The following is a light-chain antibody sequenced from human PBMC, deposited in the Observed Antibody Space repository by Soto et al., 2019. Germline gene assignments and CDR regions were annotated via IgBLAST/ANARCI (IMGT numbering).Light chain of an antibody. CDR2: YDS. Sequence: SYELPQPPSVSVAPGKTARITCGGNNIGSKSVHWYQQKPGQAPVLVIYYDSDRPSGIPERFSGSNSGNTATLTISRVEAGDEADYYCQVWDSSSDPSYVFGTGTKVTVL. V-gene: IGLV3-21*04. CDR3: QVWDSSSDPSYV. CDR1: NIGSKS. J-gene: IGLJ1*01.